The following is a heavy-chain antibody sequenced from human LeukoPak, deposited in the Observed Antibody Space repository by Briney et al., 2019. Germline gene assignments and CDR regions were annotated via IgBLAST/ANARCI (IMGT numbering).Heavy chain of an antibody. J-gene: IGHJ2*01. V-gene: IGHV4-59*01. CDR1: GGSISGSY. CDR3: ARDPVGQPYWFLDL. Sequence: SETLSLTCTVSGGSISGSYWNWIRQPPGKGLEWLGYIYYSGSTNYNTSLKSRVTLSEDTSKKQFSLKLSSVTAADTAVYYCARDPVGQPYWFLDLWGRGTPVTVSS. D-gene: IGHD2-2*01. CDR2: IYYSGST.